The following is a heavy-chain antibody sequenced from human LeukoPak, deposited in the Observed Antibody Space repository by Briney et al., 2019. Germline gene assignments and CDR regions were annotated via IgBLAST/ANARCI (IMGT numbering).Heavy chain of an antibody. Sequence: GGSLRLSCAASGFTFSSYEMNWVRQAPGKGLEWVSYISSSGSTIYYADSVKGRFTISRDNAKNSLYLRMNSLRAEDTAVYYCAREQWLGTYDYWGQGTLVTVSS. J-gene: IGHJ4*02. CDR3: AREQWLGTYDY. CDR2: ISSSGSTI. D-gene: IGHD6-19*01. V-gene: IGHV3-48*03. CDR1: GFTFSSYE.